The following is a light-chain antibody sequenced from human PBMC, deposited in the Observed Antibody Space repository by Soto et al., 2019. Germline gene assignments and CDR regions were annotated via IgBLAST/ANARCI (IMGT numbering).Light chain of an antibody. CDR3: AAWDDSLSANYV. Sequence: QLVLTQPPSASGTPGQRVTISCSGSSSNIGSNYVYWYQQLPGTAPKLLIYRNNQRPSGVPDRISGSKSGTSASLAISGLRSEDEADYYCAAWDDSLSANYVFGTGTKVTVL. V-gene: IGLV1-47*01. CDR2: RNN. J-gene: IGLJ1*01. CDR1: SSNIGSNY.